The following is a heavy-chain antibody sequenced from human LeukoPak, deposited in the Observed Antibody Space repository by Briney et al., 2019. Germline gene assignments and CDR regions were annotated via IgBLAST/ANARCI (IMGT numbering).Heavy chain of an antibody. D-gene: IGHD5-12*01. CDR1: GGSIRNYY. CDR2: IYYSGST. J-gene: IGHJ4*02. Sequence: SETLSLTCTVSGGSIRNYYWSWIRQPPGKGLEWIGYIYYSGSTNYNPSLKSRVTISVDTSKNQFSLKLSSVTAADTAVYYCAKVGETPLATILWYYFDYWGQGTLVTVSS. V-gene: IGHV4-59*01. CDR3: AKVGETPLATILWYYFDY.